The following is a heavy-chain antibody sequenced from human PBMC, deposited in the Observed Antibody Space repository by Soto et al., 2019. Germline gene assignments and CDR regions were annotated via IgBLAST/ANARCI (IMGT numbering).Heavy chain of an antibody. CDR3: TRVGGSVSGMDV. J-gene: IGHJ6*02. V-gene: IGHV3-74*01. CDR2: IDNAGSSV. D-gene: IGHD1-26*01. Sequence: EVQLVESGGGLVQPGGSRRPPCAASGFTFSSYWRHWVGQAPGKGRVWVSRIDNAGSSVRYADSVKGRFTISRDNAKNTLYLQMNSLRAEDTAVYYCTRVGGSVSGMDVWGQGTTVTVSS. CDR1: GFTFSSYW.